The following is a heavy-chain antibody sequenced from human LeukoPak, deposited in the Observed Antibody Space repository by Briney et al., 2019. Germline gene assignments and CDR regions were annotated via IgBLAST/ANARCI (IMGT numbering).Heavy chain of an antibody. J-gene: IGHJ4*02. CDR2: ISSSSSYI. Sequence: GGSLRLSCAASGFTSSSYSMNWVRQAPGEGLEWVSSISSSSSYIYYADSLKGRFTISRDNAKDSLYLQMNSLRAEDTAVYYCAITIFGVVQPIPYYWGQGTLVTVSS. CDR1: GFTSSSYS. CDR3: AITIFGVVQPIPYY. D-gene: IGHD3-3*01. V-gene: IGHV3-21*01.